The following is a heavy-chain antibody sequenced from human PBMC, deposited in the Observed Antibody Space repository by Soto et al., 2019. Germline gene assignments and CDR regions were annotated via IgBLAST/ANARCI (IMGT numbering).Heavy chain of an antibody. Sequence: GGSLRLSCAASGFTFSTYNMNWVRQAPGKGLEWVSYISSSTTIYYADSVKGRFTISRDNAKDSLYLQMNSLRAEDTAVYYCARGLTYYYYMDVWGKGTTVTVSS. J-gene: IGHJ6*03. CDR2: ISSSTTI. D-gene: IGHD7-27*01. CDR3: ARGLTYYYYMDV. V-gene: IGHV3-48*01. CDR1: GFTFSTYN.